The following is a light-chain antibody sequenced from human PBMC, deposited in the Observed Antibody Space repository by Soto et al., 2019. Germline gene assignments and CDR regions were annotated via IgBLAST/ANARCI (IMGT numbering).Light chain of an antibody. V-gene: IGKV1-5*03. CDR2: KAS. CDR1: QSISSW. Sequence: DIQMTQSPSTLSASVGDRVTITCRASQSISSWLAWYQQKPGKAPKLLIYKASSLESGVPSRFSGGGSGTEFTLTISIMKPDDFATYYCQQYNSYSRTFGQGTKLEIK. J-gene: IGKJ2*01. CDR3: QQYNSYSRT.